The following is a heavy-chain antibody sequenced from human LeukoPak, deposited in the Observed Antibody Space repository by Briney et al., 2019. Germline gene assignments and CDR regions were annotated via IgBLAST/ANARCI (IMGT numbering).Heavy chain of an antibody. Sequence: SGGSLRLSCAASGFTFSSYAMSWVRQAPGKGVEWVSAISGSGGSTYYADSVKGRFTISRDNSKNTLYLQMNSLRAEDTAVYYCAKDRIYCSSTSCYVYYYYGMDVWGQGTTVTVSS. CDR3: AKDRIYCSSTSCYVYYYYGMDV. J-gene: IGHJ6*02. D-gene: IGHD2-2*01. CDR2: ISGSGGST. CDR1: GFTFSSYA. V-gene: IGHV3-23*01.